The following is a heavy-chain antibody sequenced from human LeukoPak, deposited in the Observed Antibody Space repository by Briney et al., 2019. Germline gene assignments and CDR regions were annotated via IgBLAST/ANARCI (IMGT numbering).Heavy chain of an antibody. V-gene: IGHV3-7*01. CDR2: IKQDGGEK. CDR1: GFTFSSYW. Sequence: GGSLRLSCAASGFTFSSYWMSWVRQAPGKGLEWVANIKQDGGEKYYVDSVKGRFTISRDNAKNSLYLQMNSLRAEDTAVYYCARIRRDGYNYSPYYFDYWGQGTLVTVSS. J-gene: IGHJ4*02. D-gene: IGHD5-24*01. CDR3: ARIRRDGYNYSPYYFDY.